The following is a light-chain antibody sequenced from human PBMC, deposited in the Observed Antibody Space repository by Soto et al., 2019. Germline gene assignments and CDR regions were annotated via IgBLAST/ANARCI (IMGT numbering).Light chain of an antibody. CDR3: LLSYSGTRV. CDR2: DTS. Sequence: QAVVTQESSLTVSPGGTVTLTCGSSTGAVTSGHYPYWFQQKPGQAPRALICDTSNKHSWTPARFSGSLLGGKAALTLSGAQPEDEAEYYCLLSYSGTRVFGGGTKVTVL. V-gene: IGLV7-46*01. J-gene: IGLJ2*01. CDR1: TGAVTSGHY.